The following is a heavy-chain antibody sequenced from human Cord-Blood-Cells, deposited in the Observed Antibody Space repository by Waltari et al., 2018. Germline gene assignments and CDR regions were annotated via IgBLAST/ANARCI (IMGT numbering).Heavy chain of an antibody. D-gene: IGHD6-6*01. J-gene: IGHJ4*02. CDR3: ARGEYSSSSPIFDY. Sequence: GAEVKKPGASVKVSCKATGYTFTSYDINWVRQATGQGLEWMGWMNPNSGNTGYAQKFQGRVTMTRNTSISTAYMELSSLRSEDTAVYYCARGEYSSSSPIFDYWGQGTLVTVSS. CDR1: GYTFTSYD. V-gene: IGHV1-8*01. CDR2: MNPNSGNT.